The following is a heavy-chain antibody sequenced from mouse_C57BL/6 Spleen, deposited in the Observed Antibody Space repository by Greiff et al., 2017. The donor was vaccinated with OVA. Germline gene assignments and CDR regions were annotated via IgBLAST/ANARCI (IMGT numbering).Heavy chain of an antibody. CDR2: ISSGGSYT. V-gene: IGHV5-6*01. CDR3: ARQSRATGDY. J-gene: IGHJ2*01. D-gene: IGHD4-1*02. CDR1: GFTFSSYG. Sequence: EVHLVESGGDLVKPGGSLKLSCAASGFTFSSYGMSWVRQTPDKRLEWVATISSGGSYTYYPDSVKGRFTISRDNAKNTLYLQMSSLKSEDTAMYYCARQSRATGDYWGQGTTLTVSS.